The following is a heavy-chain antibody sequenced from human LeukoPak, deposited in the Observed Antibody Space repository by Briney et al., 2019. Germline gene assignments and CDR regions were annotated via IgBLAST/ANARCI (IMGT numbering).Heavy chain of an antibody. CDR3: AKGRSNSILYYFDY. D-gene: IGHD3-10*01. J-gene: IGHJ4*02. V-gene: IGHV3-11*01. CDR2: ISSSGSTI. Sequence: GGSLRLSCAASGFTFSDYYMSWIRQAPGKGLEWVSYISSSGSTIYYADSVKGRFTISRDNAKNSLYLQMNSLRAEDTALYYCAKGRSNSILYYFDYWGQGTLVTVSS. CDR1: GFTFSDYY.